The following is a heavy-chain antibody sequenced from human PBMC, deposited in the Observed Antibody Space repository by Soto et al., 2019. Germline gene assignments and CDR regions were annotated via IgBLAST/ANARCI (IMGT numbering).Heavy chain of an antibody. V-gene: IGHV3-7*03. J-gene: IGHJ3*02. CDR2: IKQDGSEK. D-gene: IGHD3-22*01. CDR1: GFSFSSYW. CDR3: ARSTYYYDSSDYAFDI. Sequence: GTLRLSGAAAGFSFSSYWMSWVRQAPGKGLEWVANIKQDGSEKYYVDSVKGRFTISRDNAKNSLYLQMKSMRAEDTAVYYRARSTYYYDSSDYAFDIWGQGTMVTVSS.